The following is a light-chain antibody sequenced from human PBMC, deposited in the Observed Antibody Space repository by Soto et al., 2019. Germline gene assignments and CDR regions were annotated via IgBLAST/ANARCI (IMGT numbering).Light chain of an antibody. V-gene: IGLV2-11*01. J-gene: IGLJ2*01. CDR2: DVS. Sequence: QSALTQPRSVSGSPGQSVTISCTGTSSDVGGYNYVSWYQQHPGKAPKLMIYDVSKRPSGVPDRFSGSKSGITASLTISGLQAEDEADYYCCSYAGSSFGGGTKLTVL. CDR3: CSYAGSS. CDR1: SSDVGGYNY.